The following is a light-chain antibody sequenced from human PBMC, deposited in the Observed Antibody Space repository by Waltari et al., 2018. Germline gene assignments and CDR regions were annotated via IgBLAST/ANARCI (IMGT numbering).Light chain of an antibody. Sequence: DIQMTQFPSSLSASVGARVTITCRAGQSINSYLYWYQQKPGKAPKLLIYGASSLQSGVPSRFSGSGSGTDFTLTISSLQPEDFATYICQQSHTMPWTFGQGTKVEIK. CDR2: GAS. J-gene: IGKJ1*01. CDR1: QSINSY. V-gene: IGKV1-39*01. CDR3: QQSHTMPWT.